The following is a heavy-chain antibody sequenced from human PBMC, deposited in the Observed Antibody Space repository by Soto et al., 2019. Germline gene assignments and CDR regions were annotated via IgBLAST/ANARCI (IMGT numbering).Heavy chain of an antibody. Sequence: QVQLVQSGAEVKKPGASVKVSCKASGYTFTGYYMHWVRQAPGQGLEWMGWINPNSGGTNYAQKFQGRVTMTTETSTNTAYMEVRSLRSDDTAVYYCARDKGSKAWYYFFDFWGQGTLVTVSS. V-gene: IGHV1-2*02. CDR2: INPNSGGT. CDR3: ARDKGSKAWYYFFDF. D-gene: IGHD1-26*01. J-gene: IGHJ4*02. CDR1: GYTFTGYY.